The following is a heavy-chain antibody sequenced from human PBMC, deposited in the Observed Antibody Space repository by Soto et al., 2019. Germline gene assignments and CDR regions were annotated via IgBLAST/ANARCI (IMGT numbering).Heavy chain of an antibody. CDR3: TRAAPAALGTGPFDV. CDR1: GFIFSSYT. Sequence: RLSCAASGFIFSSYTMKWVRQGPGKGLEWGSSFLSSGSSVYYADSVRGRFTISRDNARNSLYLQLDSLGADDSAFYYCTRAAPAALGTGPFDVWGQGTMVTVSS. CDR2: FLSSGSSV. D-gene: IGHD6-13*01. J-gene: IGHJ3*01. V-gene: IGHV3-21*01.